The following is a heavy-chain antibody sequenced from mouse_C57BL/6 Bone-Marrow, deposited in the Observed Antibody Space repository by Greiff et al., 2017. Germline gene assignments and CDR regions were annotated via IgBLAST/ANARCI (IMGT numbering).Heavy chain of an antibody. CDR3: ARRPICGQDMDY. Sequence: EVKLMESGGGLVQPGGSLKLSCAASGFTFSDYYMYWVRQTPETRLAWVAYISNGGGSTYYPDTVKGRFTISRDNAKKTLYLQMSRLKSEDTAMYYCARRPICGQDMDYWGQGTSVTVSS. CDR2: ISNGGGST. D-gene: IGHD1-3*01. CDR1: GFTFSDYY. J-gene: IGHJ4*01. V-gene: IGHV5-12*01.